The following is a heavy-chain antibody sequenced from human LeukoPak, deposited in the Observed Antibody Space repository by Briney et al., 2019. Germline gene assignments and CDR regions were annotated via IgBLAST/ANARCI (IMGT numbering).Heavy chain of an antibody. CDR3: ARVFEYSSGWEFDY. D-gene: IGHD6-19*01. V-gene: IGHV1-2*02. CDR2: INPNSGGT. J-gene: IGHJ4*02. Sequence: ASVKVSCKASVYTFTGYYMHWVRQAPGQGLEWMGWINPNSGGTNYAQKFQGRVTMTRDTSISTAYMELSRLRSDDTAVYYCARVFEYSSGWEFDYWGQGTLVTVSS. CDR1: VYTFTGYY.